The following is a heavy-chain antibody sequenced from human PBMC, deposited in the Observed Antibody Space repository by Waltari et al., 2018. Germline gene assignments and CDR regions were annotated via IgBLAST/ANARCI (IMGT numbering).Heavy chain of an antibody. J-gene: IGHJ5*01. D-gene: IGHD6-19*01. CDR1: GFTFSAYE. V-gene: IGHV3-48*03. CDR3: ARALYSHSSGHWFDS. Sequence: EVQLVESGGGLVQPGGSLRLSCAASGFTFSAYEMNWVRQAPGGGLEWLSYISTSGTTISYAGSVKGRVTISRDDAKDSLYLHMSSLRADDTAVYYCARALYSHSSGHWFDSWGQGSLVTVSS. CDR2: ISTSGTTI.